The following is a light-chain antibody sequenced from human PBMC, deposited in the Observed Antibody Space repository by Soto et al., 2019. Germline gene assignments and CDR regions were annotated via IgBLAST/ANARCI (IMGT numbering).Light chain of an antibody. CDR2: EVT. CDR3: SSYTGSSTPVV. J-gene: IGLJ2*01. V-gene: IGLV2-14*01. Sequence: QSVLTQPASVSGSPGQSINISCTGTGSDVGAYNYVSWYHQHPGKAPKLLIFEVTNRPSGVSNRFSGSKSGNTASLTISGLQAEDEADYYCSSYTGSSTPVVFGGGTKVTVL. CDR1: GSDVGAYNY.